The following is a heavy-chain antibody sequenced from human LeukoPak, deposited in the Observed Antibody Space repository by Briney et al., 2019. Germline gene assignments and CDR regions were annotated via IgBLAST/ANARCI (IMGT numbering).Heavy chain of an antibody. CDR2: IVPDGSEK. CDR3: ARDGWGDTGTDHFDY. CDR1: GFTFSSYW. Sequence: GGSLRLSCAASGFTFSSYWMTWVRQAPGKGLEWVANIVPDGSEKYYVESVRGRFTISRDNAKNSLYLQMKSLRAEDTAVYYCARDGWGDTGTDHFDYWGQGTLVTVSS. J-gene: IGHJ4*02. D-gene: IGHD3-10*01. V-gene: IGHV3-7*01.